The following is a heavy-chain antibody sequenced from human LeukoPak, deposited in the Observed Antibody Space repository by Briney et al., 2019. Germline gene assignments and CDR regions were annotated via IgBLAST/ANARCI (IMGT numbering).Heavy chain of an antibody. CDR1: GFTFSSDR. CDR3: VRGGFNGN. V-gene: IGHV3-74*03. CDR2: IDSDGTGA. Sequence: GGSLRLSCIASGFTFSSDRMYWVRQVPGKGLVWVSRIDSDGTGALYVDAVEGRFTISRDNAKSMLYLQMNSLRPEDTAIYYCVRGGFNGNWGQGTLVTVSS. D-gene: IGHD2-8*01. J-gene: IGHJ4*02.